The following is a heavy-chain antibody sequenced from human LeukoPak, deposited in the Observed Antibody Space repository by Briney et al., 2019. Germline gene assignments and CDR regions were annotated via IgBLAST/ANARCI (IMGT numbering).Heavy chain of an antibody. CDR2: ISWNGGSI. V-gene: IGHV3-9*01. Sequence: GRSLRLSCAASGFTFDDYVMHWVRQAPGKGLEWVSGISWNGGSIGYADSVKGRFTISRDNAKNSLYLQMSSLRAEDTALYYCAKSRGRASYYYGSGSYYSLDYWGQGTLVTVSS. J-gene: IGHJ4*02. D-gene: IGHD3-10*01. CDR3: AKSRGRASYYYGSGSYYSLDY. CDR1: GFTFDDYV.